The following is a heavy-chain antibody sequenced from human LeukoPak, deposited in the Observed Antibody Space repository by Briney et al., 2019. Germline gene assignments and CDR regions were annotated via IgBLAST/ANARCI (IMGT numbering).Heavy chain of an antibody. J-gene: IGHJ4*02. V-gene: IGHV3-30*03. CDR3: ARDSSGSSSYFDY. Sequence: GGSLRLSCAASGFTFSSYGMHWVRQAPGKGLEWVAVISYDGSNKYYADSVKGRFTISRDNSKNTVYLQMNSLRAEDTAVYYCARDSSGSSSYFDYWGQGTLVTVSS. CDR1: GFTFSSYG. D-gene: IGHD1-26*01. CDR2: ISYDGSNK.